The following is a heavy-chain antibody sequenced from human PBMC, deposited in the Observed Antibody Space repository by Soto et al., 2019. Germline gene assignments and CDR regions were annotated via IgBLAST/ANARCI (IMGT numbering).Heavy chain of an antibody. V-gene: IGHV4-39*01. J-gene: IGHJ4*02. Sequence: QLRLQESGPGLVKSSETLSLTCTVSGGSVRSSTYYRGWIRQSPGKGLEWIGSIYYSGSTHNNPSLKSRVTMSVDTYTNQFSLKLMSVTAADTAIYYCTRHEGGAAADRPLDYWGQGTLVTVSS. CDR3: TRHEGGAAADRPLDY. D-gene: IGHD6-13*01. CDR2: IYYSGST. CDR1: GGSVRSSTYY.